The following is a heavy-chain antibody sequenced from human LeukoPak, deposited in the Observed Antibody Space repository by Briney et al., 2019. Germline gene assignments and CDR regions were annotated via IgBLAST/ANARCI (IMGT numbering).Heavy chain of an antibody. D-gene: IGHD3-10*01. CDR3: ARDGDYCTGSYYRGCIGS. Sequence: ASVKLSCKTSGYSFTAFYIHWVRQAPGQGLEWMGWIHPRRGDTNYAQKFQGRVTMTRDTSISTAYLDLSSLRSDDTAVYYCARDGDYCTGSYYRGCIGSWGQGTPVTVSP. J-gene: IGHJ4*02. CDR1: GYSFTAFY. V-gene: IGHV1-2*02. CDR2: IHPRRGDT.